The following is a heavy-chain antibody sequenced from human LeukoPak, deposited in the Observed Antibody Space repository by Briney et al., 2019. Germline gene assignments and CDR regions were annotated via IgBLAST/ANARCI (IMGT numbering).Heavy chain of an antibody. CDR2: INHSGST. CDR3: ARRLPRSTAMVTRDTQWGLDY. CDR1: GDSITGYY. J-gene: IGHJ4*02. Sequence: SETLSLTCSVSGDSITGYYWGWIRQPPGKGLEWIREINHSGSTNYNPSLKSRVTISVDTSKNQFSLKLSSVTAADTAVYYCARRLPRSTAMVTRDTQWGLDYWGQGTLVTVSP. V-gene: IGHV4-34*01. D-gene: IGHD5-18*01.